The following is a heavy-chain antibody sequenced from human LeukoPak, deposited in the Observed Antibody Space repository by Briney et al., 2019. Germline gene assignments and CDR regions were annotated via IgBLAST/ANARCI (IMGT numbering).Heavy chain of an antibody. CDR2: ISAYNGNT. V-gene: IGHV1-18*01. CDR1: GYTFTSYG. J-gene: IGHJ5*02. D-gene: IGHD6-6*01. Sequence: ASVKVSCKASGYTFTSYGISWVRQAPGQGLEWMGWISAYNGNTNYAQKLQGRATMTTDTSTSTAYMELRSLRSDDTAVYYCARARRIAARPGWFDPWGQGTLVTVSS. CDR3: ARARRIAARPGWFDP.